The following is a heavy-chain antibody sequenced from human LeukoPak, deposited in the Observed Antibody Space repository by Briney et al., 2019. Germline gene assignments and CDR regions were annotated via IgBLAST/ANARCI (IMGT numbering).Heavy chain of an antibody. CDR2: INTNTGNP. D-gene: IGHD2-2*02. CDR3: ARDLADIVVVPAAKPYYYYGMDV. V-gene: IGHV7-4-1*02. CDR1: GYTFTSYA. Sequence: ASVKVSCKASGYTFTSYAMNWVRQAPGQGLEWMGWINTNTGNPTYAQGFTGRFVFSLDTSVSTAYLRISSLKAEDTAVYYCARDLADIVVVPAAKPYYYYGMDVWGQGTTVTVSS. J-gene: IGHJ6*02.